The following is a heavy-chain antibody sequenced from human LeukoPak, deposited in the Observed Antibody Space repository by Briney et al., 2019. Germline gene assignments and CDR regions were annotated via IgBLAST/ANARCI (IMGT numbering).Heavy chain of an antibody. J-gene: IGHJ4*02. Sequence: SETLSLTCAVSGGSISSGGYSWSWIRQPPGKGLEWIGYIYHSGSTYYNPSHKSRVTISVDRSKNQFSLKLSSVTAADTAVYYCARGVATNFDYWGQGTLVTVSS. CDR2: IYHSGST. CDR3: ARGVATNFDY. V-gene: IGHV4-30-2*01. D-gene: IGHD5-12*01. CDR1: GGSISSGGYS.